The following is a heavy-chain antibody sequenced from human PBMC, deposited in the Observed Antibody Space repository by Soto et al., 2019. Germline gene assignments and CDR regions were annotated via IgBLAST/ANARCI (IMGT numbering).Heavy chain of an antibody. CDR3: AKVPELQGEFDY. V-gene: IGHV3-23*01. Sequence: EVQLLESGGGLVQPGGSLRLSCAASGFTFSSYAMSWVRQDPGKWLEWVSAISGSGGSTYYADSVKGRFTISRDNSQNTQYLQMNSLRDGDTAVYYCAKVPELQGEFDYWGQGPLVTVSS. D-gene: IGHD1-7*01. CDR2: ISGSGGST. J-gene: IGHJ4*02. CDR1: GFTFSSYA.